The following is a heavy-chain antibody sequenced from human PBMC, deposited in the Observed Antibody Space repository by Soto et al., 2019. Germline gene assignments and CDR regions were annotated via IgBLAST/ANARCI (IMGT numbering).Heavy chain of an antibody. Sequence: SETLCLTCTVSGGSISSYYWSWIRQPPGKGLEWIGYIYYSGSTNYNPSLKSRVTISVDTSKNQFSLKLSSVTAADTAVYYCARLSSSWYDNWFDPWGQGTLVTVS. J-gene: IGHJ5*02. V-gene: IGHV4-59*01. CDR2: IYYSGST. D-gene: IGHD6-13*01. CDR3: ARLSSSWYDNWFDP. CDR1: GGSISSYY.